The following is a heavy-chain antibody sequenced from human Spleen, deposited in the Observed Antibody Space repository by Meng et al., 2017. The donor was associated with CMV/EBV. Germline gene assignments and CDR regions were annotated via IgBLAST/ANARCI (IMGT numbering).Heavy chain of an antibody. CDR1: GASVGSGSYY. J-gene: IGHJ4*02. CDR3: ARGGGYFYGYFDN. CDR2: IYYRGST. D-gene: IGHD2-21*01. Sequence: GSLRLSCTVSGASVGSGSYYWSWVRQPPGKGLEWIGYIYYRGSTNSNPSLKSRVTMSVDTSKNQFSLKLGSVTAADTAVYYCARGGGYFYGYFDNWGRGTLVTVSS. V-gene: IGHV4-61*01.